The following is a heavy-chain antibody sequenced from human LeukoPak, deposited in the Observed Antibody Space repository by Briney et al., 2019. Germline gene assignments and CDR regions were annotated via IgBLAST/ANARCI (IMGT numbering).Heavy chain of an antibody. CDR3: ARQLGYCSTGTCYFDS. Sequence: PGGSLRLSCAASGFTFNSYAMAWVRQAPGKGLEWVSSLASGRSPSYADSVKGRLAMSTDNAKKTLYLQMDNLSADDTAMYYCARQLGYCSTGTCYFDSWGQGTQVAVSS. D-gene: IGHD2-2*01. V-gene: IGHV3-23*05. CDR2: LASGRSP. J-gene: IGHJ4*02. CDR1: GFTFNSYA.